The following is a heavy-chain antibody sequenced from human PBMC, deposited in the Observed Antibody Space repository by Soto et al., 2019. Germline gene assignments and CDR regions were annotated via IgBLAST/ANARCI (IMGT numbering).Heavy chain of an antibody. D-gene: IGHD2-21*02. J-gene: IGHJ3*02. Sequence: GGSLRLSCAASGFTFSSYSMNWVRQAPGKGLEWVSSISSSSSYIYYADSVKGRFTISRDNAKNSLYLQMNSLRAEDTAVYYCAREACGGDCQGAFDIWGQGTMVTVS. CDR1: GFTFSSYS. CDR2: ISSSSSYI. CDR3: AREACGGDCQGAFDI. V-gene: IGHV3-21*01.